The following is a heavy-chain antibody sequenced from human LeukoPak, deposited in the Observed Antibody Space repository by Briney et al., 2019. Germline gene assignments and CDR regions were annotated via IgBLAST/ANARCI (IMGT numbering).Heavy chain of an antibody. D-gene: IGHD5-18*01. V-gene: IGHV5-51*01. J-gene: IGHJ4*02. CDR2: IYPGDSDT. CDR1: GYSINNYW. Sequence: GESLKISCKGSGYSINNYWIGWVRQMPGKGLEWMGIIYPGDSDTRYSPSFQGQVTISADKSISTAYLQWSSLKASDTAMYYCARRRYSYGYHFFDYWGQGTLVTVSS. CDR3: ARRRYSYGYHFFDY.